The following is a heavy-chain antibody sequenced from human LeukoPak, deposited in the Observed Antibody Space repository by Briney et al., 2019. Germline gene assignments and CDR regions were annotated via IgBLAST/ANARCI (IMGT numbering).Heavy chain of an antibody. Sequence: GGSLRFSCAASGFTVSSNYMSWVRQAPGKGLEWVSAISGSGGSTYYADSVKGRFTISRDNSKNTLYLQMNSLRAEDTAVYYCAKGRRWELLGDFDYWGQGTLVTVSS. CDR3: AKGRRWELLGDFDY. V-gene: IGHV3-23*01. CDR1: GFTVSSNY. J-gene: IGHJ4*02. CDR2: ISGSGGST. D-gene: IGHD1-26*01.